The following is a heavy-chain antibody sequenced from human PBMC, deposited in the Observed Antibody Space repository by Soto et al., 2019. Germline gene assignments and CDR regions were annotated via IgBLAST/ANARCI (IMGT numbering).Heavy chain of an antibody. CDR1: GGSISSYY. D-gene: IGHD3-22*01. CDR3: ASTYYYDSRGYPWSWFDP. J-gene: IGHJ5*02. Sequence: PSETLSLTCTVSGGSISSYYWSWIRQPPGKGLEWIGYIYYSGSTNYNPSLKSRVTISVDTSKNQFSLKLSSVTAADTAVYYCASTYYYDSRGYPWSWFDPWGQGTLVTVYS. V-gene: IGHV4-59*01. CDR2: IYYSGST.